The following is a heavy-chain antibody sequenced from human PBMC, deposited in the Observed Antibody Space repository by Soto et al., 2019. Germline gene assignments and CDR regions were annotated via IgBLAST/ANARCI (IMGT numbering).Heavy chain of an antibody. V-gene: IGHV3-11*01. J-gene: IGHJ5*02. CDR1: GFTFSDYY. CDR3: ARDKAFVASGLFVP. D-gene: IGHD3-22*01. CDR2: ISDSGSNT. Sequence: GGSLRLSCAASGFTFSDYYMTWIRQAPGKGLEWFSYISDSGSNTYYADSVKGRFTISRDNAKKSLYLQMNSLRAEDTAVYYCARDKAFVASGLFVPWCQGTLVTVST.